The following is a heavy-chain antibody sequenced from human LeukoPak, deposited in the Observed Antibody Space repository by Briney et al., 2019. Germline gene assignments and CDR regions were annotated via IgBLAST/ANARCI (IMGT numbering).Heavy chain of an antibody. CDR2: IVALFGTA. CDR3: ARDVVILDDAFDI. CDR1: GGTFSSYA. V-gene: IGHV1-69*13. D-gene: IGHD2-21*01. Sequence: GASVKVSCKASGGTFSSYAISWVRQAPGQGLEWMGGIVALFGTANCAQKFQGRVTITADESTSTAYMELRSLRSDDAAVYYCARDVVILDDAFDIWGQGTMVTVSS. J-gene: IGHJ3*02.